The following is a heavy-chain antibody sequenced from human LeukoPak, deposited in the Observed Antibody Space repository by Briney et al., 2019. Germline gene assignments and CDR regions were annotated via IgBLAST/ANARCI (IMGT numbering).Heavy chain of an antibody. Sequence: PSETLSLTCTVSGGSISHYYWSWIRQPPEKGLEWIGYTYYGGSTKFNPSLKSRVAISVDTSKKQFSLNLTSVTAADTAVYYCARGPLVTSIGGPWGQGTLVTVSA. CDR3: ARGPLVTSIGGP. CDR2: TYYGGST. D-gene: IGHD2-21*02. CDR1: GGSISHYY. V-gene: IGHV4-59*01. J-gene: IGHJ5*02.